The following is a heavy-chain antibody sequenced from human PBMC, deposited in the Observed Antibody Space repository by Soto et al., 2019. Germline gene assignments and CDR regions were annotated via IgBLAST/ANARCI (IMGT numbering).Heavy chain of an antibody. J-gene: IGHJ5*02. CDR1: GGSFSGYY. V-gene: IGHV4-34*01. D-gene: IGHD2-15*01. CDR2: INHSGST. CDR3: ARGAVRPRYCRGGSCYRGWFDP. Sequence: QVQLQQWGAGLLKPSETLSLACAVYGGSFSGYYWSWIRQPPGKGLEWIGEINHSGSTNYNPSLKSRVTISVDTSKNQFSLKLSSVTAADMAVYYCARGAVRPRYCRGGSCYRGWFDPWGPGTLVTVSS.